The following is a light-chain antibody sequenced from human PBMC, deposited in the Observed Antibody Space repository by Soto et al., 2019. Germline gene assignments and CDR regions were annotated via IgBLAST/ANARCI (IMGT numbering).Light chain of an antibody. CDR2: GAS. CDR1: QSVASN. J-gene: IGKJ2*01. Sequence: EIVMTQSPASLSVSPGDGATLSCRASQSVASNVAWYQQKPGQGPRLLIHGASTRAVGVPARFSGSGSGTDFTLTINSLQSEDFAVYYCQQYHNWPPQYTFGQGTKLXIK. V-gene: IGKV3-15*01. CDR3: QQYHNWPPQYT.